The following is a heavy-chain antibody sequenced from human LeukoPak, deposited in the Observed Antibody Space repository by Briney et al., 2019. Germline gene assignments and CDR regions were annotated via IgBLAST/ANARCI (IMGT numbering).Heavy chain of an antibody. CDR1: GFTVSSDR. CDR3: ARSSQVWSPYYFDY. D-gene: IGHD3-10*01. V-gene: IGHV3-66*01. CDR2: LYSGGTT. Sequence: PGGSLRLSCTASGFTVSSDRMSWVRQAPGKGLEGVSFLYSGGTTHYADSVKGRFIISRDNSKNTLYLQMNSLRAEDTAVYYCARSSQVWSPYYFDYWGQGTLVTVSS. J-gene: IGHJ4*02.